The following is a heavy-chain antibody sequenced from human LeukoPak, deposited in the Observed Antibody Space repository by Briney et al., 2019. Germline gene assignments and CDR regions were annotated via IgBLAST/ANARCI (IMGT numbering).Heavy chain of an antibody. V-gene: IGHV3-74*01. J-gene: IGHJ4*02. D-gene: IGHD2-21*01. CDR2: IKSDGSTT. CDR1: GFTFSSYW. CDR3: ARVVETHFDY. Sequence: GGVLRLSCAASGFTFSSYWMHWVRQAPGKGLVWVSRIKSDGSTTTYADSVKGRFTISRDNVKNTLYLQMNSLRAEDTAVYYCARVVETHFDYWGQGTLVTVSS.